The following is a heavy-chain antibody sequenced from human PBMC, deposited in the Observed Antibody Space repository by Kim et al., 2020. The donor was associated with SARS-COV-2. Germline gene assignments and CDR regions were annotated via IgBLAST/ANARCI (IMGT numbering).Heavy chain of an antibody. CDR2: IYSGGSST. CDR1: GFTFSSYA. Sequence: GGSLRLSCAASGFTFSSYAMSWVRQAPGKGLEWVSVIYSGGSSTYYADSVKGRFTISRDNSKNTLYLQMNSLRAEDTAVYYCAKGPYYDILTGYYNYYYYGMDVWGQGTPVTVSS. CDR3: AKGPYYDILTGYYNYYYYGMDV. D-gene: IGHD3-9*01. V-gene: IGHV3-23*03. J-gene: IGHJ6*02.